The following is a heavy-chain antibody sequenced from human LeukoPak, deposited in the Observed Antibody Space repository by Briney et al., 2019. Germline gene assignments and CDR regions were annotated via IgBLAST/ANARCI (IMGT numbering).Heavy chain of an antibody. V-gene: IGHV4-39*01. D-gene: IGHD3-10*01. CDR3: ARRGGYYYGSGSYFPHFDY. J-gene: IGHJ4*02. CDR1: GDSISTSNSY. Sequence: SETLSLTCTVSGDSISTSNSYWGWIRQPPGKGLEWIGSIYYSWNTYYNASLKSRVTIYVDTSKNQFSMKLTSVTAADTAVYYCARRGGYYYGSGSYFPHFDYWGQGTLVTVSS. CDR2: IYYSWNT.